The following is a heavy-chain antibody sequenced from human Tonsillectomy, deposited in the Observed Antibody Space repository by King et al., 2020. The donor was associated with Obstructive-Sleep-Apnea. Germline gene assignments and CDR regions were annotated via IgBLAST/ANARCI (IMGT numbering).Heavy chain of an antibody. V-gene: IGHV4-30-4*01. D-gene: IGHD3-10*01. J-gene: IGHJ6*02. Sequence: VQLQESGPGLVKPSQTLSLTCTVSGGSISSGDYYCSWIRQPPGTVLEWIGYIYYSGSTYYNPSLKSLVTISVDTSKNQFSLKLSSVTAADTAVYYCARDGSGSYYNVGGMDVWGQGTTVTVSS. CDR3: ARDGSGSYYNVGGMDV. CDR2: IYYSGST. CDR1: GGSISSGDYY.